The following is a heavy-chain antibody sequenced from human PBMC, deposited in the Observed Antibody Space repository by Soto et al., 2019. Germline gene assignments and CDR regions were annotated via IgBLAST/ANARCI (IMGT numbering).Heavy chain of an antibody. J-gene: IGHJ5*02. Sequence: QDQLVQSGAEVKKPGSSVKVPRKESGGTFSSYAISWLRQAPGQGLEWMGEIIPICGTANYPQKFQGRFTITADESTSTGYMELSSLRSEDTAVYYCAGEYCGGDCWGCFDPWGQGTLVTVSS. CDR1: GGTFSSYA. CDR2: IIPICGTA. V-gene: IGHV1-69*12. CDR3: AGEYCGGDCWGCFDP. D-gene: IGHD2-21*02.